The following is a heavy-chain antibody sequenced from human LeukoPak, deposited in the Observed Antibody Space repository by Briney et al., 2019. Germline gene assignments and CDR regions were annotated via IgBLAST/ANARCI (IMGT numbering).Heavy chain of an antibody. Sequence: SETLSLICTVSGGSVSRYYWSWIRQPPGKGLEWIGHIYDSGSTNYNPSLKSRVTISVDTSKNQFSLKLSSVTAADTAVYYCARRIRYYTGSGSYYSWFDPWGQGTLATVSS. CDR2: IYDSGST. D-gene: IGHD3-10*01. CDR3: ARRIRYYTGSGSYYSWFDP. CDR1: GGSVSRYY. J-gene: IGHJ5*02. V-gene: IGHV4-59*08.